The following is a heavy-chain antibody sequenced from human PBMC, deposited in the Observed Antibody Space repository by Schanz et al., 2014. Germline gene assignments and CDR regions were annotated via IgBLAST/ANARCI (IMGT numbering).Heavy chain of an antibody. CDR2: IIPIHGIV. CDR1: GGTFSTYP. CDR3: ARGGGPEDVFDI. Sequence: QVQLVQSGAEVKKPGSSMKVSCKASGGTFSTYPINWLRQAPGQGLEWMERIIPIHGIVNYAQRFQDRVRITADKSTSTAYMELSSLRSDDTAIYYCARGGGPEDVFDIWGQGTILTVSS. V-gene: IGHV1-69*02. D-gene: IGHD2-15*01. J-gene: IGHJ3*02.